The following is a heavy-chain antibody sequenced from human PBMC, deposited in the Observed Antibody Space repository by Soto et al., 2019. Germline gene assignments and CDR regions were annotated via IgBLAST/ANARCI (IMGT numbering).Heavy chain of an antibody. CDR3: ARGRGLYNSGRSQLDS. Sequence: QVQLVQSGAEVEKPGSSVRVSCKASGDSFSKYTVNWVRQAPRQGLEWMGGIIPRFGTTNYAPTLQDRVTITADESMNTVYMELSSLRSEDTALYYCARGRGLYNSGRSQLDSSGQGTLVTVSS. D-gene: IGHD1-26*01. V-gene: IGHV1-69*01. CDR2: IIPRFGTT. CDR1: GDSFSKYT. J-gene: IGHJ4*02.